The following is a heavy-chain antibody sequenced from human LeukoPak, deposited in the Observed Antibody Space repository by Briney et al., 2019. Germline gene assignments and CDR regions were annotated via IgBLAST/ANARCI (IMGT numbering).Heavy chain of an antibody. D-gene: IGHD3-22*01. Sequence: PSETLSLTCAVSGDSISSGGYSWIWMRQPPGRGLEWIVYVYYSGGASYSPSLRSRVTISVDRSTNHFSLKLNSVTAADTAVYYCARTGYSDSRGYLRAFDYWGQGTLVTVSS. V-gene: IGHV4-30-2*01. CDR1: GDSISSGGYS. CDR2: VYYSGGA. J-gene: IGHJ4*02. CDR3: ARTGYSDSRGYLRAFDY.